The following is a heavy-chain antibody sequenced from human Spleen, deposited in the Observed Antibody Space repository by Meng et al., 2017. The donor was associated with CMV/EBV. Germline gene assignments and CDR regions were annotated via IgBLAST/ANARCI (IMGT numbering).Heavy chain of an antibody. J-gene: IGHJ4*02. D-gene: IGHD4/OR15-4a*01. V-gene: IGHV3-7*01. CDR1: GFTFSTYA. CDR3: ARKGALGY. CDR2: IKQDGSEK. Sequence: GGSLRLSCAASGFTFSTYAMNWVRQAPGKGLEWVANIKQDGSEKYYVDSVKGRFTISRDNAKNSLYLQMNSLRAEDTAVYYCARKGALGYWGQGTLVTVSS.